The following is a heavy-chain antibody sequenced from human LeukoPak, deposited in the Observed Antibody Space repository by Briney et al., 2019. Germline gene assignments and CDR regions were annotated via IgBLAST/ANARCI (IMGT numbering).Heavy chain of an antibody. V-gene: IGHV1-2*02. D-gene: IGHD4/OR15-4a*01. CDR1: GYTFTGYY. CDR3: ASPGGHDYIDY. CDR2: INPNSGDT. J-gene: IGHJ4*02. Sequence: ASVKVSCKASGYTFTGYYMHWVRQAPGQGLEWMGWINPNSGDTNYAQKFQGRVTMTRDTSISTAYMELSRLRYDDTAVYYCASPGGHDYIDYWGQGTLVTVSS.